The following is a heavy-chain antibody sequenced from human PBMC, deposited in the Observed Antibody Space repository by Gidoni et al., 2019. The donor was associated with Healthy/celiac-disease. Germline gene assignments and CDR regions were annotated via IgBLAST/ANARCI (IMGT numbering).Heavy chain of an antibody. CDR1: GGSISRGGYY. V-gene: IGHV4-31*03. Sequence: QVQLQESGPGLVKPSQTLSLTCTVSGGSISRGGYYWTWIRQHPGKGLEWIGYIYYSGSTYYTPSLKSRVTISVDTSKNQFSLKLSSVTAADTAVYYCARVLTYYYGSGIGYFDLWGRGTLVTVSS. D-gene: IGHD3-10*01. J-gene: IGHJ2*01. CDR3: ARVLTYYYGSGIGYFDL. CDR2: IYYSGST.